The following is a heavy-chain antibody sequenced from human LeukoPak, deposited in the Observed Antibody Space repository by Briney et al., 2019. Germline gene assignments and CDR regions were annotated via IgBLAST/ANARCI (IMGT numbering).Heavy chain of an antibody. V-gene: IGHV3-30*01. CDR1: GFMFGTYA. Sequence: GRSLGLSCAASGFMFGTYAMHWVRQAPGKGLEWVALMSDDGNKRYYADSVKGRFTISRDSSKRTLYLQMNSLRPEDTAVYYCAREAGWNAYYLDYWGQGTLVTVSS. CDR2: MSDDGNKR. CDR3: AREAGWNAYYLDY. J-gene: IGHJ4*02. D-gene: IGHD1-1*01.